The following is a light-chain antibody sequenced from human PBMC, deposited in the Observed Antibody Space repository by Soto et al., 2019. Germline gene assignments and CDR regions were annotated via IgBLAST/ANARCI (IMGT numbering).Light chain of an antibody. Sequence: LTQPPSVSGSPGQSVTISCTGTSTDFVGYNRVSWYQQPPGTAPKLMIYEVSKRLSGVPDRFSGSKSGNTASLTISGLQAADEADYYCSLYTSENAYVFGTGTKVTVL. CDR1: STDFVGYNR. CDR2: EVS. V-gene: IGLV2-18*01. CDR3: SLYTSENAYV. J-gene: IGLJ1*01.